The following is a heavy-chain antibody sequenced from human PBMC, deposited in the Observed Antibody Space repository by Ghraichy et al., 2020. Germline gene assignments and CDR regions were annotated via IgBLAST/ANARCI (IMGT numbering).Heavy chain of an antibody. D-gene: IGHD3-10*01. J-gene: IGHJ6*02. Sequence: GGSLRLSCAASGFTFSSYAMHWVRQAPGKGLEYVSAISSNGGSTYYANSVKGRFTISRDNSKNTLYLQMGSLRAEDMAVYYCARGDYYGSGSYRPYGMDVWGQGTTVTVSS. CDR1: GFTFSSYA. CDR2: ISSNGGST. V-gene: IGHV3-64*01. CDR3: ARGDYYGSGSYRPYGMDV.